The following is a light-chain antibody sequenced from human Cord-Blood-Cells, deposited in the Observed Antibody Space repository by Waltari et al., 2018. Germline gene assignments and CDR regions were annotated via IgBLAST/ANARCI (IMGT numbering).Light chain of an antibody. Sequence: QLVLTQSPSASASLGASVKFTCTLSSGHSSYAIAWHQQQPEKGPRYLMKLNSDGSHSTGDGIPDRFSGSSSGAERYLTISSLQSEDEADYYCQTWGTGIQVFGGGTKLTVL. CDR3: QTWGTGIQV. J-gene: IGLJ3*02. V-gene: IGLV4-69*01. CDR1: SGHSSYA. CDR2: LNSDGSH.